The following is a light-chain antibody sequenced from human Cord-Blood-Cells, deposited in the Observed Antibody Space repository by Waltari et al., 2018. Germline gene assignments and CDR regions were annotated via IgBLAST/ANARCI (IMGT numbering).Light chain of an antibody. Sequence: QSALTPPASVSGSPGQSITISCTGTSSDVGGYNYVSWYQQHPGKAPKLMIYEVSNRPSGVSNRFSGSKSGNTASLTISGLQAEDEADYYCSSYTSSSTIVVFGGGTKLTVL. V-gene: IGLV2-14*01. CDR2: EVS. CDR3: SSYTSSSTIVV. J-gene: IGLJ2*01. CDR1: SSDVGGYNY.